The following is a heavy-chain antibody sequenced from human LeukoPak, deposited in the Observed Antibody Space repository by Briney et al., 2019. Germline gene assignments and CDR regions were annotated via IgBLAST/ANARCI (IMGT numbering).Heavy chain of an antibody. Sequence: ASVKVSCKASGGTFSSYAISWVRQAPGQGLEWMGGIIPIFGTANYAQKFQGRVTITADESTSTAYMELSGLRSEDTAVYYCARDHDSSGYYYFDYWGQGTLVTVSS. D-gene: IGHD3-22*01. J-gene: IGHJ4*02. CDR2: IIPIFGTA. V-gene: IGHV1-69*13. CDR1: GGTFSSYA. CDR3: ARDHDSSGYYYFDY.